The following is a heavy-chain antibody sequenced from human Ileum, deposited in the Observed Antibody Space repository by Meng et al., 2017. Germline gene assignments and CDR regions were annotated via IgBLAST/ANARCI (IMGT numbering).Heavy chain of an antibody. CDR3: ARGRANCGADCFPFDY. CDR2: TYYRSKWYN. V-gene: IGHV6-1*01. CDR1: GDSVSSNTAA. D-gene: IGHD2-21*02. Sequence: SQIRSLTGAIPGDSVSSNTAAWSWVRLSPSRGLEWLGRTYYRSKWYNDYALSVKGRISSNPDTSKNQFSLQLNSVTPEDTAVYYCARGRANCGADCFPFDYWGQGTLVTVSS. J-gene: IGHJ4*02.